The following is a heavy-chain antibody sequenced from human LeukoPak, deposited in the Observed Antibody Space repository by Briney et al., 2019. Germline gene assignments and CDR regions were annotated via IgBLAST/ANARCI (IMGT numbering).Heavy chain of an antibody. CDR3: ASPPVAGRC. CDR2: IYGGGST. J-gene: IGHJ4*02. D-gene: IGHD6-19*01. V-gene: IGHV3-53*01. CDR1: AFTVSSNY. Sequence: GGSLRLSCAVSAFTVSSNYVSWVRQAPGKGLEWVSVIYGGGSTNYADSVKGRFTISRDNSKNTLYLQMNSLRAEDTAVYYCASPPVAGRCWGQGTLVTVSS.